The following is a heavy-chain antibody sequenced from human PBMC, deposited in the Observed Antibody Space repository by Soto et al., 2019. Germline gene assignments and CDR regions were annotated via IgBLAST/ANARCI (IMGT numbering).Heavy chain of an antibody. D-gene: IGHD2-8*01. J-gene: IGHJ6*02. CDR3: AKNGQPPYYYYGLDV. V-gene: IGHV1-18*01. CDR2: ISGYNGDT. CDR1: GYTFSRYG. Sequence: QGQLVQSGGEVKKSGASVKVSCKASGYTFSRYGISWVRQAPGQGLEWMGWISGYNGDTNYAQKFQGRVTMTIDTSKITAYMELRSLTSDDTAVYYCAKNGQPPYYYYGLDVWGQGTTVTVSS.